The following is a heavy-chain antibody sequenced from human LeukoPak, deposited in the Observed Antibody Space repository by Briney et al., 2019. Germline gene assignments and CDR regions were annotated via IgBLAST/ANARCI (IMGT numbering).Heavy chain of an antibody. CDR1: GYTFTSYD. CDR2: MNPNSGNT. V-gene: IGHV1-8*01. CDR3: ARVKSRYHPQRNWFDP. D-gene: IGHD3-16*02. J-gene: IGHJ5*02. Sequence: ASVEVSCKASGYTFTSYDINWVRQATGQGLEWMGWMNPNSGNTGYAQKFQGRVTMTRNTSISTAYMELSSLRSEDTAVYYCARVKSRYHPQRNWFDPWGQGTLVTVSS.